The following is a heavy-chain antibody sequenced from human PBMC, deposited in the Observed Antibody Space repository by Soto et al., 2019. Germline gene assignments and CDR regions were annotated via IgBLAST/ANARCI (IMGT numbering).Heavy chain of an antibody. D-gene: IGHD5-12*01. J-gene: IGHJ5*02. V-gene: IGHV1-18*01. CDR3: ARHHGPTTSENWFDP. CDR2: ISTYSGDT. Sequence: QVHLVQSGVEVKTPGASVKVSCQASGYTFFTYDISWVRQAPGQGLEWMGWISTYSGDTKYAQKFQGRVTMTTYTSTTTAYLELRSLRFDDTAVYYCARHHGPTTSENWFDPWGQGPLVTVSS. CDR1: GYTFFTYD.